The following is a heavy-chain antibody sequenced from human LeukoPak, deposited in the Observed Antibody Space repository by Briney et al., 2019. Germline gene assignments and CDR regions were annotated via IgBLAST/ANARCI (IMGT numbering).Heavy chain of an antibody. CDR3: ARGHYGGNRYFDN. Sequence: ASVKVSCKASGYTFSSYEINWVRQAPGQGHEWVGWMHPNSGKTGYAQKFQGRVTMTSDTSIGTAFMELSSLRSDDTAIFYCARGHYGGNRYFDNWGQGTLVTVSS. D-gene: IGHD4-23*01. V-gene: IGHV1-8*01. CDR2: MHPNSGKT. CDR1: GYTFSSYE. J-gene: IGHJ4*02.